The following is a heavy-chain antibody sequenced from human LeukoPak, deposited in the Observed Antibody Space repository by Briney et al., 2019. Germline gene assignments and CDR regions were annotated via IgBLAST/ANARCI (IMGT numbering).Heavy chain of an antibody. CDR3: ARDGHEVATMGPDY. CDR1: GGTFSSYA. Sequence: SSVKVSCKASGGTFSSYAISWVRQAPGQGLEWMGRIIPTLGLASYAQKFQGRVTITADRSTSTAYMELSSLRSEDTAVYYCARDGHEVATMGPDYWGQGTLVTVSS. CDR2: IIPTLGLA. V-gene: IGHV1-69*04. J-gene: IGHJ4*02. D-gene: IGHD5-12*01.